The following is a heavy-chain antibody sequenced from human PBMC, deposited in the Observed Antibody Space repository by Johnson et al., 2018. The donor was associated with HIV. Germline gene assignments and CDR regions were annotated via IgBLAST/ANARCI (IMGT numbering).Heavy chain of an antibody. V-gene: IGHV3-9*01. CDR3: ARVDLGGTVTARRRGAFDI. J-gene: IGHJ3*02. Sequence: VESGGGLVQPGRSLRLSCAASGFTFDDYAMHWVRQAPGKGLEWVPGISWNSGSISYTASVKGRFPVSRTNAKNSLYLQMDSLRDDDTAVYYCARVDLGGTVTARRRGAFDIWGQGTTVTVSS. CDR2: ISWNSGSI. D-gene: IGHD2-21*02. CDR1: GFTFDDYA.